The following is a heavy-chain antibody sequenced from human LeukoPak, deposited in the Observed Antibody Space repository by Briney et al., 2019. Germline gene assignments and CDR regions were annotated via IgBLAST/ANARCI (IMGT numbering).Heavy chain of an antibody. D-gene: IGHD3-3*01. CDR2: IKQDGSEK. CDR3: ARDNGVVHGVYYMDV. Sequence: GGSLRLSCAASGFTFSNYWMTWVRQAPGKGLEWVTDIKQDGSEKLYVKSVRGRFTISRDNAKMSLFLQMNSLRAEDTAVYYCARDNGVVHGVYYMDVWGKGTTVTVS. V-gene: IGHV3-7*01. CDR1: GFTFSNYW. J-gene: IGHJ6*03.